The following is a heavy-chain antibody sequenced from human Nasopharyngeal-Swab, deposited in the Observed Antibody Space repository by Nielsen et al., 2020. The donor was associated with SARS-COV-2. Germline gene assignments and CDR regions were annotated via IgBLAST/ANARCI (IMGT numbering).Heavy chain of an antibody. J-gene: IGHJ4*02. CDR3: ARKGYCSGGSCKPLDY. Sequence: ESPKISSAAPGFTFSSYSMNCVRPAPGKGLEWVSYISSSSSTIYYADSVKGRFTISRDNAKNSLYLQMNSLRDEDTAVYYCARKGYCSGGSCKPLDYWGQGTLVTVSS. CDR2: ISSSSSTI. D-gene: IGHD2-15*01. CDR1: GFTFSSYS. V-gene: IGHV3-48*02.